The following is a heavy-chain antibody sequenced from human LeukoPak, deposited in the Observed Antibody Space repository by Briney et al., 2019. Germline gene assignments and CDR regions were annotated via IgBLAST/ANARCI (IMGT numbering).Heavy chain of an antibody. J-gene: IGHJ4*02. V-gene: IGHV4-30-2*01. CDR1: GDSINSDGYS. CDR2: IYHSGST. Sequence: SHTLSLTCAVSGDSINSDGYSWSWVRQPPGKGLEWIGYIYHSGSTYYNPSLKSRVSISVDRSKNQFSLKLSSVTAADTAGYYGARGEAMANFDYWGQGTLVTVSS. D-gene: IGHD5-24*01. CDR3: ARGEAMANFDY.